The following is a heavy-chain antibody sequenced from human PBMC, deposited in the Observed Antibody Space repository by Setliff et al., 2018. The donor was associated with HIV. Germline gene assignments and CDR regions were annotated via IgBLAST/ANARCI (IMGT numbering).Heavy chain of an antibody. CDR3: ARDGAYVWGTYRYQGFDH. CDR1: GYIFSNFA. V-gene: IGHV1-3*01. Sequence: GASVKVSCKASGYIFSNFAMHWVRQVPGPRLEWMGWINAGDGNTKYSQNIQGRVTITRDTSATTVYMELSRLRPEDTAVYYCARDGAYVWGTYRYQGFDHWGQGTLVTVSS. CDR2: INAGDGNT. D-gene: IGHD3-16*02. J-gene: IGHJ4*02.